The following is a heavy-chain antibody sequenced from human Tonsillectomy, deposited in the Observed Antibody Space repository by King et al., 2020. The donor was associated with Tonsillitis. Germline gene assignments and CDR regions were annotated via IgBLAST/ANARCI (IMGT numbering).Heavy chain of an antibody. CDR3: ARRSVSSGYYSRPHFDY. Sequence: QLVQSGAEVKKPGESLKISCKGSGYSFTSYRIGWVRQMPGKGLEWMGIIYPGDSDTRYSPSFQGQVTISADKPITTAYLQWSSLKDSDTAMYYCARRSVSSGYYSRPHFDYWGQGTLVTVSS. CDR1: GYSFTSYR. CDR2: IYPGDSDT. D-gene: IGHD3-22*01. J-gene: IGHJ4*02. V-gene: IGHV5-51*01.